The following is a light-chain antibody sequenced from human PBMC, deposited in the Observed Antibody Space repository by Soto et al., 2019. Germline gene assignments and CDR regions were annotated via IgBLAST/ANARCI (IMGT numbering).Light chain of an antibody. V-gene: IGKV1-39*01. Sequence: DIQMTQSPSSLSASVGDRVTLTCRASQSISKYLNWYQVKSGKGPKLLIYGTSTLQSGVPSRFSDSGSGTHFTLTISNLQPEDFAVYYCQQGYSPLLTFGGGTRVEIK. CDR2: GTS. J-gene: IGKJ4*01. CDR1: QSISKY. CDR3: QQGYSPLLT.